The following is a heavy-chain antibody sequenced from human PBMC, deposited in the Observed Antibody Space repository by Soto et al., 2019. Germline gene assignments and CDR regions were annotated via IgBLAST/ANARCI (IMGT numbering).Heavy chain of an antibody. J-gene: IGHJ6*02. D-gene: IGHD3-10*01. CDR1: GGTLSDYA. V-gene: IGHV1-69*01. Sequence: QVQLVQSGAEVKTPGSSVKVSCKASGGTLSDYAISWVRQAPGQGLEWMGGIMPTVDSANYAQNFQGRLTISADESESTANLELSSLRSDDTAVYYCAVAAVREIMAQESSGMAVWGQGTTVIVS. CDR3: AVAAVREIMAQESSGMAV. CDR2: IMPTVDSA.